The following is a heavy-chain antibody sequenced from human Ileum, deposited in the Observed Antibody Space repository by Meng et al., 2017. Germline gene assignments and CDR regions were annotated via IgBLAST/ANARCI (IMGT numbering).Heavy chain of an antibody. V-gene: IGHV4-39*01. CDR3: AAQHTSSGGGYGWFDP. CDR1: GDSVSSSSYF. J-gene: IGHJ5*02. Sequence: QLQLQGSGPGLVKPSETLSLTCIVSGDSVSSSSYFWVWMRQPPGKGLEYIGGITYTGNSSFNPSLNPSLKTRLSTSFDTSKNQFSLKVNAVIAADTAVYYCAAQHTSSGGGYGWFDPWGQGILVTVSS. CDR2: ITYTGNS. D-gene: IGHD6-13*01.